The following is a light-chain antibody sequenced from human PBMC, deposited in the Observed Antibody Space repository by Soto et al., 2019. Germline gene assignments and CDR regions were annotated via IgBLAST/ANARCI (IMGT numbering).Light chain of an antibody. CDR2: DVS. J-gene: IGLJ3*02. CDR1: SSDVGAYNY. CDR3: CSYAGSYSWV. Sequence: QSVLTQPRSVSGPPGQSVTISCTGTSSDVGAYNYVSWYQHHPGKAPKVMIYDVSERPSGVPDRFSGSKSDNKASLTISGLQAEDEADYYCCSYAGSYSWVFGGGTKLTVL. V-gene: IGLV2-11*01.